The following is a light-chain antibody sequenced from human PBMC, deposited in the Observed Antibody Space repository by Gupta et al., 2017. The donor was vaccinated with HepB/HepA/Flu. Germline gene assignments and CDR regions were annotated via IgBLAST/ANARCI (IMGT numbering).Light chain of an antibody. CDR3: SSYTSISTLL. CDR2: GVS. V-gene: IGLV2-14*03. CDR1: SNDIGGYNY. J-gene: IGLJ3*02. Sequence: QSALTQPASVSGSPVQSITISCTGTSNDIGGYNYVSWFQQHPGKAPKLMIYGVSNRPSGISNRFSGSKSGNTASLTISGLQAEDEADYYCSSYTSISTLLFGGGTKLTVL.